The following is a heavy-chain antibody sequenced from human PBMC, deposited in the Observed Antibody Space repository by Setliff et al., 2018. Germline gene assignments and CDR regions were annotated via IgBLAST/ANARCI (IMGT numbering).Heavy chain of an antibody. J-gene: IGHJ4*02. CDR1: GGSISRYH. CDR3: ARVNSRSSVWYVVPHFDY. Sequence: PSETLSLTCTVSGGSISRYHWSWIRQPPGKGLEWIGNIQTSGTTNYNPSLKNRVTISVDTSKNHFSLRLKSVTAADTAVYYCARVNSRSSVWYVVPHFDYWGQGTLVTVSS. CDR2: IQTSGTT. D-gene: IGHD6-19*01. V-gene: IGHV4-4*08.